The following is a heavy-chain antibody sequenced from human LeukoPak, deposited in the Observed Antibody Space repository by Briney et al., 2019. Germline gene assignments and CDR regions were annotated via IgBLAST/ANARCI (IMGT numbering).Heavy chain of an antibody. Sequence: SETLSLTCTVSGGSISSSSYYWGWIRQPPGKRLEWIGSIYYSGSTYYNPSLKSRVTMSVDTSKNQFSLKLSSVTAADTAVYYCAREGSSSWDLDYWGQGTLVTVSS. J-gene: IGHJ4*02. CDR1: GGSISSSSYY. V-gene: IGHV4-39*07. CDR2: IYYSGST. CDR3: AREGSSSWDLDY. D-gene: IGHD6-6*01.